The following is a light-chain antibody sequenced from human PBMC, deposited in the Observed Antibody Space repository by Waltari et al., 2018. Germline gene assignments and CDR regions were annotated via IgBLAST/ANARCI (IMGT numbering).Light chain of an antibody. V-gene: IGLV1-40*01. CDR2: GSS. CDR3: QSYDTSLSVV. J-gene: IGLJ3*02. CDR1: GANIRDSYD. Sequence: QSVLTQPPSVSGAPGQRVTISCTGSGANIRDSYDVHWYQQLPRAAPNLLIYGSSTRPLGVPDRFFGSTSGTSASLAITGLQAEDEADYYCQSYDTSLSVVFGGGTKLTVL.